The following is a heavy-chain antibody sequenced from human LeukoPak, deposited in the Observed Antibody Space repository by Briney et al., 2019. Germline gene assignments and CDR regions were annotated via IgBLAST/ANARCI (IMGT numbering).Heavy chain of an antibody. Sequence: GGSLRLSCAASGFTFSSYAMSWVRRAPGKGLEWVSAISGSGGSTYYADSVKGRFTISRDNAKNSLYLQMNSLRAEDTAVYYCARLLGYCSGGSCLSYFDYWGQGTLVTVSS. CDR3: ARLLGYCSGGSCLSYFDY. CDR2: ISGSGGST. D-gene: IGHD2-15*01. V-gene: IGHV3-23*01. J-gene: IGHJ4*02. CDR1: GFTFSSYA.